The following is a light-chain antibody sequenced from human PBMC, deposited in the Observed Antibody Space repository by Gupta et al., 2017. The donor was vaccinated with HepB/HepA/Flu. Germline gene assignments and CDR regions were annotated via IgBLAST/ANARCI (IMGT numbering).Light chain of an antibody. Sequence: DIQLTQSPSSLSASVVDRVTITCLVSQGISSYLNWYRQKPGKVPKLLIYSASNLQSGVPSRFSGGGSGTDFTLTISSLQPEDVATYYGHRTYNAPLFTFGHGTKVDIK. CDR2: SAS. V-gene: IGKV1-37*01. CDR3: HRTYNAPLFT. CDR1: QGISSY. J-gene: IGKJ3*01.